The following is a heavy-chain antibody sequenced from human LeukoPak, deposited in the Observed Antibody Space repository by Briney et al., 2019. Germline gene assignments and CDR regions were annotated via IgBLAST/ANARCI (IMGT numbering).Heavy chain of an antibody. Sequence: SETLSLTCTVSGGSISSRSYYWGWIRQPPGKGLEWIGSIFYTGRTFYNPSLKSRVTMSVDTSKNQFSLNLSSVTAADTAVYYCARAPASGAYSQDVWFDPGGGETLVTVSS. J-gene: IGHJ5*02. CDR1: GGSISSRSYY. D-gene: IGHD1-26*01. CDR2: IFYTGRT. CDR3: ARAPASGAYSQDVWFDP. V-gene: IGHV4-39*01.